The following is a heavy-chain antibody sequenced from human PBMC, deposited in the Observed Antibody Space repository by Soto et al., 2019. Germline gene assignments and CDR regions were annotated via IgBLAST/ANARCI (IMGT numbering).Heavy chain of an antibody. D-gene: IGHD2-15*01. CDR3: ARWLGRWVVAPIGHYVMEV. J-gene: IGHJ6*02. Sequence: SVKVSCRASGGTVSSYAISWVRQPPGQGLEWMGGIIPIFGTANYAQKFQGRVTITADKSTSTAYMELSSLRSEDTAVYYCARWLGRWVVAPIGHYVMEVFFRLTTVTFCS. CDR1: GGTVSSYA. V-gene: IGHV1-69*06. CDR2: IIPIFGTA.